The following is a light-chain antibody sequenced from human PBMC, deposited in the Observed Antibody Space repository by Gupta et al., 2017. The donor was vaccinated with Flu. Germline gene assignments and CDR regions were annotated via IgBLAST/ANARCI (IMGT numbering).Light chain of an antibody. CDR2: DLT. Sequence: TSSDVGAYDFVSWYQQLPGKTPKVMIFDLTSRPSGVSDRFSGSKSGNTASLTISGLQADDEADYYCSSYTNRATEVFGTGTKVIVL. V-gene: IGLV2-14*03. J-gene: IGLJ1*01. CDR1: SSDVGAYDF. CDR3: SSYTNRATEV.